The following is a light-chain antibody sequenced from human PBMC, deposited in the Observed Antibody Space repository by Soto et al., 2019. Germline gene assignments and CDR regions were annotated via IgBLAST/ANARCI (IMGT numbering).Light chain of an antibody. CDR1: SSDVGGYNY. CDR2: DVS. V-gene: IGLV2-14*01. Sequence: QSALTQPASVSGSPGQSITISCTGTSSDVGGYNYVSWYQQHPGKAPKLMIYDVSNRPSGVSNRFSGSKSGNTASLTISGLQAEDEADYYCSSYTSSSTLAIAGGTKPTVL. J-gene: IGLJ2*01. CDR3: SSYTSSSTLA.